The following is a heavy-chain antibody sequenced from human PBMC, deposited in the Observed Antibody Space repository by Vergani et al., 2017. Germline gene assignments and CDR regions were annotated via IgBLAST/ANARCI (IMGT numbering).Heavy chain of an antibody. D-gene: IGHD3-22*01. CDR3: AGDSAMIVVVTDCYYNWMDV. J-gene: IGHJ6*04. V-gene: IGHV1-69*14. Sequence: QVQLVQSGAEVKKPGSSVKVSCKASGVTFSSYAISWVRQAPGQGLEWMGGIIPIFGTANYAQKFQGRVTITADKSTSTGYMELSSLRSEDTAVYYCAGDSAMIVVVTDCYYNWMDVWGEGTTVTVSS. CDR1: GVTFSSYA. CDR2: IIPIFGTA.